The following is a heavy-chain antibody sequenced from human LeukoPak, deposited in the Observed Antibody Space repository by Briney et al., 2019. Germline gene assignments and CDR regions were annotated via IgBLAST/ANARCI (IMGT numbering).Heavy chain of an antibody. CDR3: ARERLAARGWFDP. Sequence: ASVKVSCKASGYTFTSYYMHWVRQAPGQGLEWMGIINPSGGSTSYAQKFQGRVTMTRDMSTSTVYMELSSLRSEDTAVYYCARERLAARGWFDPWGQGTLVTVSS. D-gene: IGHD6-6*01. CDR1: GYTFTSYY. V-gene: IGHV1-46*01. CDR2: INPSGGST. J-gene: IGHJ5*02.